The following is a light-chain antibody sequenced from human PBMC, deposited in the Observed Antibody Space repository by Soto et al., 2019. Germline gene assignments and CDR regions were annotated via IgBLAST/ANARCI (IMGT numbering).Light chain of an antibody. J-gene: IGLJ3*02. Sequence: QSVLTQPPSVSGAPGQRVTISCTGSSSNIGAGYDVHWYQQLPGTAPKLLIYGNSNRPSGVPDRFSGSKSGTSASLAITGLRAEYEPDYYCQSYDSSLSGWVFGGGTKLTVL. CDR3: QSYDSSLSGWV. CDR2: GNS. V-gene: IGLV1-40*01. CDR1: SSNIGAGYD.